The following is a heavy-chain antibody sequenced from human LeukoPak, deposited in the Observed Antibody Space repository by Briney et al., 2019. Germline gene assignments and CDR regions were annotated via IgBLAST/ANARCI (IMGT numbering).Heavy chain of an antibody. CDR3: ARVSGYYDSSGYSSDWYFDL. CDR1: GGSISSYY. Sequence: PSETLSLTCTVSGGSISSYYWSWIRQPPGKGLEWIGYIYYSGSTNYNPSLKSRVTISVDTSKNQFSLKLSSVTAADTAVYYCARVSGYYDSSGYSSDWYFDLWGRGTLVTVSS. V-gene: IGHV4-59*01. CDR2: IYYSGST. J-gene: IGHJ2*01. D-gene: IGHD3-22*01.